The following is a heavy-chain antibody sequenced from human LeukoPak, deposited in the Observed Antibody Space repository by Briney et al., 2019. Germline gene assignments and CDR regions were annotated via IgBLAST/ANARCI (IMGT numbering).Heavy chain of an antibody. CDR3: ARVPYNYYGRPQDYFDY. V-gene: IGHV4-59*01. J-gene: IGHJ4*02. CDR1: GGSISSYY. Sequence: SETLSLTCTVSGGSISSYYWSWIRQPPGKGLEWIGYIYYSGSTIYNPSLKSRVTISVDTSKNQFSLKLSSVTAADTAVYYCARVPYNYYGRPQDYFDYWGQGTLVTVSS. CDR2: IYYSGST. D-gene: IGHD3-10*01.